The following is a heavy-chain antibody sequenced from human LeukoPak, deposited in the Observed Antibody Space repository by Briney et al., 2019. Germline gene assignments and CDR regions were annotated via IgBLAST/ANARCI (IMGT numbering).Heavy chain of an antibody. CDR3: ARGHILTGYYYYYYMDV. J-gene: IGHJ6*03. V-gene: IGHV4-34*01. CDR1: GGSFSGYY. CDR2: INHSGST. Sequence: SETLSLTCAVYGGSFSGYYWSWIRQPPGKGLEWIGEINHSGSTNYNPSLKSRVTISVDTSKNQFSLKLSSVTAADTAVYYCARGHILTGYYYYYYMDVWGKGITVTVSS. D-gene: IGHD3-9*01.